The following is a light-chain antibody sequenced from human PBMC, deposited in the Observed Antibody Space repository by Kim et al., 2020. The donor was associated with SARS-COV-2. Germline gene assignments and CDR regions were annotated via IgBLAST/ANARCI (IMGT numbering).Light chain of an antibody. CDR2: DSS. V-gene: IGLV3-21*02. CDR1: SIGSRL. Sequence: APGETARITCGETSIGSRLVHWYQQTPGPAPVLVVYDSSDRPSGIPERFSGSNSGNTATLTISRVEAGDEADYYCQVWDGVTDHVVFGGGTKVTVL. CDR3: QVWDGVTDHVV. J-gene: IGLJ2*01.